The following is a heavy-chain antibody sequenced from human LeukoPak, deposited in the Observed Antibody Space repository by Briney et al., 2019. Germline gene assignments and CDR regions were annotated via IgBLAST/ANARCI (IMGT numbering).Heavy chain of an antibody. J-gene: IGHJ4*02. D-gene: IGHD3-22*01. CDR1: GGSISNRSHF. V-gene: IGHV4-39*07. CDR3: ARDSSGPADY. Sequence: SETLSLTCTVSGGSISNRSHFWGWIRQTPGKGLEWFGSIYYSGCTYYNPSLKSRVTISVHTSKNQFSLKLSSVTAADTAVYYCARDSSGPADYWGQGTLVTVSS. CDR2: IYYSGCT.